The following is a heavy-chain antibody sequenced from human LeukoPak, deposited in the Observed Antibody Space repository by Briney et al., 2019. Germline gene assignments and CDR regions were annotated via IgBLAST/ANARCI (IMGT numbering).Heavy chain of an antibody. J-gene: IGHJ4*02. V-gene: IGHV1-69*06. CDR1: GYTFTSYY. D-gene: IGHD3-3*01. CDR2: IIPIFGTA. CDR3: ASSTRATIFGVALPY. Sequence: SVKVSCKASGYTFTSYYMHWVRQAPGQGLEWMGGIIPIFGTANYAQKFQGRVTITADKSTSTAYMELSSLRSEDTAVYYCASSTRATIFGVALPYWGQGTLVTVSS.